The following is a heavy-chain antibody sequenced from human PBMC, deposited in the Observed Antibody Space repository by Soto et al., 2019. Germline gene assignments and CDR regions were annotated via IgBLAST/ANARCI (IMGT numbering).Heavy chain of an antibody. V-gene: IGHV3-23*01. Sequence: PVGSLRLSCAASGFTFSSYAMSWVRQAPGKGLEWVSAISGSGGSTYYADSVKGRFTISRDNSKNTLYLQMNSLRAEDTAVYYCAQRSPRHYDFWSGFHYGMDVWGQGTTVTVSS. J-gene: IGHJ6*02. D-gene: IGHD3-3*01. CDR3: AQRSPRHYDFWSGFHYGMDV. CDR2: ISGSGGST. CDR1: GFTFSSYA.